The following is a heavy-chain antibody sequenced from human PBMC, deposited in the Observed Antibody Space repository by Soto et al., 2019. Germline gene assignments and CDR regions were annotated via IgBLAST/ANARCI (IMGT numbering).Heavy chain of an antibody. D-gene: IGHD1-26*01. V-gene: IGHV4-30-4*01. CDR3: VTVDLVGAAYYFDY. CDR1: GGSIRNGDYY. J-gene: IGHJ4*02. CDR2: VYYSGTT. Sequence: SETLSLTCTVSGGSIRNGDYYWGWIRQPPGKGLEWIGYVYYSGTTYSHPSLNSRVSISVDTSENQFSLRLTSVTAADTAVYYCVTVDLVGAAYYFDYWGPGTLVTVSS.